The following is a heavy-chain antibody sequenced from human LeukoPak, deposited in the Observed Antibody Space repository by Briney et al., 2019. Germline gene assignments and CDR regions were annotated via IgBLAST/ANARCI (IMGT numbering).Heavy chain of an antibody. Sequence: SETLSLTCTVSGGSISSGGYYWSWIRQHPGKGLEWIGYIYDSGSTYYNPSLKSRVTISVDTSKNQFSLKLSSVTAAETAVYYCARGKSYNDVDWFDPWGQGTLVTVSS. V-gene: IGHV4-31*02. D-gene: IGHD3-22*01. J-gene: IGHJ5*02. CDR3: ARGKSYNDVDWFDP. CDR2: IYDSGST. CDR1: GGSISSGGYY.